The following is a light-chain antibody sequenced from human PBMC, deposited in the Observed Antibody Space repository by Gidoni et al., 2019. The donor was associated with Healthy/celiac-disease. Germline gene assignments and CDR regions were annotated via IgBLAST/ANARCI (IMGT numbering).Light chain of an antibody. CDR2: GAS. V-gene: IGKV3-20*01. CDR3: QQYGSSPPYT. Sequence: EIVFTHSPGTLSLSPGERATLSCRASQSVSSSYLAWYQQKPGQAPRLLIYGASRRATGIPDRFSGSGSGTDFTLTISRLEPEDCAVYYCQQYGSSPPYTFXQXTKLEIK. CDR1: QSVSSSY. J-gene: IGKJ2*01.